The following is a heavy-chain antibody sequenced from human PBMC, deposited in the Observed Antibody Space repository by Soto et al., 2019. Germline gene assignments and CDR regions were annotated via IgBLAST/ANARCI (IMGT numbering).Heavy chain of an antibody. CDR3: AKETQPDYYDRRRAFDI. CDR2: ISGGGGNT. V-gene: IGHV3-23*01. J-gene: IGHJ3*02. Sequence: EVQLLESGGGLVQPGGSLRLSCAASGFTLTSYVMNWVRQAPGKGLEWVSGISGGGGNTYYADSVKGRFTISRDISKNTLVLQMNSLRVEDTAVYYCAKETQPDYYDRRRAFDIWGQGTMVTVSS. CDR1: GFTLTSYV. D-gene: IGHD3-22*01.